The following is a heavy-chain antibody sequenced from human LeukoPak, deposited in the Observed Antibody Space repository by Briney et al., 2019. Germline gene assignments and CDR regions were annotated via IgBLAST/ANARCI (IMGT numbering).Heavy chain of an antibody. V-gene: IGHV3-74*01. CDR3: ARDRDSSSWYRRWFDP. D-gene: IGHD6-13*01. J-gene: IGHJ5*02. CDR1: GFTFSAYW. CDR2: INNDGTAT. Sequence: PGGSLRLSCAASGFTFSAYWMHWVRQVPGKGLVWVSRINNDGTATFFADSVKGRFTISRDNAKNSLYLQMNSLRAEDTAVYYCARDRDSSSWYRRWFDPWGQGTLVTVSS.